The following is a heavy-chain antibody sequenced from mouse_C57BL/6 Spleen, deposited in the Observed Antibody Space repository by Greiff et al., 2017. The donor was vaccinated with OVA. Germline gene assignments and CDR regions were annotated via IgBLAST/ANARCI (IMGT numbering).Heavy chain of an antibody. Sequence: VQLQQSGPELVKPGASVKISCKASGYAFSSSWMNWVKQRPGKGLEWIGRIYPGDGDTNYNGKFKGKATLTADKSSSTAYMQLSSLTSEDSAVYFCASGGGKYYFDYWGQGTTLTVSS. CDR3: ASGGGKYYFDY. CDR1: GYAFSSSW. CDR2: IYPGDGDT. V-gene: IGHV1-82*01. D-gene: IGHD1-3*01. J-gene: IGHJ2*01.